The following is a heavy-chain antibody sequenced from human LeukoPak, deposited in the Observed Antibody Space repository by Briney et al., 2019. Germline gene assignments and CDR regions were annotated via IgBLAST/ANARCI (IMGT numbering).Heavy chain of an antibody. CDR3: ARDQQQYAFDI. J-gene: IGHJ3*02. Sequence: GGSLRLSCAASGFTFSSYAMHWVRQAPGKGLEWVAVISYDGSNKYYADSVKGRFTISRDNSKNTLYLQMNSLRAEDTAVYYCARDQQQYAFDIWGQGTMVTVSS. D-gene: IGHD6-13*01. V-gene: IGHV3-30*04. CDR1: GFTFSSYA. CDR2: ISYDGSNK.